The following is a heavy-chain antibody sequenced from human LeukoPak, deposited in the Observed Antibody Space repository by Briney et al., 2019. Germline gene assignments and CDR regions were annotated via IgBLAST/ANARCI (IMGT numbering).Heavy chain of an antibody. Sequence: GGSLRLSCAASGFSFSSYWMTWVRQAPGKGLEWVANINQDGSEKYYVDSVKGRFTISRDNAKNSLYLQMNSLRVEDTAVYYCASDREYYYASGSFDYWGKGTLVTVSS. D-gene: IGHD3-10*01. CDR3: ASDREYYYASGSFDY. J-gene: IGHJ4*02. CDR2: INQDGSEK. CDR1: GFSFSSYW. V-gene: IGHV3-7*04.